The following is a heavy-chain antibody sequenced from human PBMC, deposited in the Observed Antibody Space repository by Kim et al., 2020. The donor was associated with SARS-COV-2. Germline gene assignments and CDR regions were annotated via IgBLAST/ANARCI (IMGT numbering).Heavy chain of an antibody. Sequence: SETLSLTCTVSGGSISSSSYYWGWIRQPPGKGLEWIGSIYYSGSTYYNPSLKSRVTISVDTSKNQFSLKLSSVTAADTAVYYCARDGNVLLWFGELGNWFDPWGQGTLVTVSS. CDR1: GGSISSSSYY. V-gene: IGHV4-39*07. J-gene: IGHJ5*02. CDR2: IYYSGST. CDR3: ARDGNVLLWFGELGNWFDP. D-gene: IGHD3-10*01.